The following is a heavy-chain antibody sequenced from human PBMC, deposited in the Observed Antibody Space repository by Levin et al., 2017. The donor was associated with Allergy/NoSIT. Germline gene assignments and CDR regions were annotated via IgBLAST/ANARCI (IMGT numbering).Heavy chain of an antibody. Sequence: PGGSLRLSCAASGFTFSSYSMNWVRQAPGKGLEWVSYISSSSSTIYYADSVKGRFTISRDNAKNSLYLQMNSLRAEDTAVYYCAREVGDTGSDYYYYYMDVWGKGTTVTVSS. CDR3: AREVGDTGSDYYYYYMDV. J-gene: IGHJ6*03. CDR1: GFTFSSYS. V-gene: IGHV3-48*01. D-gene: IGHD1-26*01. CDR2: ISSSSSTI.